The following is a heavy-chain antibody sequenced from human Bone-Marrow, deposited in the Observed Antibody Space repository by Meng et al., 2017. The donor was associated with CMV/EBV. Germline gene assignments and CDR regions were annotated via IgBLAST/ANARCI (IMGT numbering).Heavy chain of an antibody. Sequence: ASVKVSCKASGYTFTSYYMHWVRQAPGQGLEWMGIINPSGGSTSYAQKFQGRVPMTRDTSTSTVYMELSSLRSEDTAVYYCARALRLQWLPLNWGQGTLVTVSS. V-gene: IGHV1-46*01. J-gene: IGHJ4*02. CDR2: INPSGGST. CDR3: ARALRLQWLPLN. D-gene: IGHD3-22*01. CDR1: GYTFTSYY.